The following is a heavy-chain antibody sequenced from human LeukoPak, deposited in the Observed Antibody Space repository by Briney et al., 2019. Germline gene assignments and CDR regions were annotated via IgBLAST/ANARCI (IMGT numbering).Heavy chain of an antibody. J-gene: IGHJ4*02. Sequence: SETLSLTCAVSGGSISSSNWWSWVRQPPGKGLEWIGEINHNGSTNYNPSLKSRVTISVDTSKNQFSLKLSSVTAADTAVYYCARRGVRGVIITQPDYWGQGTLVTVSS. D-gene: IGHD3-10*01. V-gene: IGHV4-4*02. CDR1: GGSISSSNW. CDR2: INHNGST. CDR3: ARRGVRGVIITQPDY.